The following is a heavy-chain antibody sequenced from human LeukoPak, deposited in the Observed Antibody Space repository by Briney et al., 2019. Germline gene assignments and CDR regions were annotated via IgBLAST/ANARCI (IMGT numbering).Heavy chain of an antibody. CDR1: GFTFSSYG. Sequence: PGGSLRLSCAASGFTFSSYGMHWVRQAPGKGLEWVAVIWYDGSNKYYADSVKGRLTISRDNSKNTLYLQLNSLRAEDTAVYYCARGASQWQQLVESVGFDYWGQGTLVTVSS. D-gene: IGHD6-13*01. J-gene: IGHJ4*02. CDR3: ARGASQWQQLVESVGFDY. CDR2: IWYDGSNK. V-gene: IGHV3-33*01.